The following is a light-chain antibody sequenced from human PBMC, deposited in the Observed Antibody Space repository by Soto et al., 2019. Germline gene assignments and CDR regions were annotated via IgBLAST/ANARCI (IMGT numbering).Light chain of an antibody. J-gene: IGKJ1*01. CDR2: TTS. Sequence: DIQMTQSPSSLSASVGDRVTITCRASQSISYYLNWYQQKPGRAPRLLIYTTSSLQSGVPSKFSGSASGTDFTLTISSLQPEDFATYYCQQRYTTPWTFGQGTKVEIK. CDR3: QQRYTTPWT. V-gene: IGKV1-39*01. CDR1: QSISYY.